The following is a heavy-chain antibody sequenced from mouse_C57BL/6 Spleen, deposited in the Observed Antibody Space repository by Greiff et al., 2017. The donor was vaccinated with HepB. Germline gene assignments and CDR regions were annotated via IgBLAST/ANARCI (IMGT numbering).Heavy chain of an antibody. Sequence: QVQLQQPGAELVRPGTSVKLSCKASGYTFTSYWMHWVKQRPGQGLEWIGVIDPSDSYTNYNHKFKGKATLTVDTSSSTAYMQLSSLTSEDSAVYYCARDNTTAVERGYFDVWGTGTTVTVSS. CDR2: IDPSDSYT. V-gene: IGHV1-59*01. CDR3: ARDNTTAVERGYFDV. CDR1: GYTFTSYW. D-gene: IGHD1-1*01. J-gene: IGHJ1*03.